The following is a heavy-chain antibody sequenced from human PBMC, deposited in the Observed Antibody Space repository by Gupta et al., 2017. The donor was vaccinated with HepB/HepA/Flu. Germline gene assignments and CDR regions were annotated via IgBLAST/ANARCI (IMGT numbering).Heavy chain of an antibody. V-gene: IGHV3-7*01. Sequence: EVQVVESGGGLVQPGESLRLSCVGSGLTFSNYWMTWFRQPPGKGLEWVANIDPYGKEKQYVDSVKGRFTISRDNASNSLYLQMNSLRDEDTAIYYWTRDLGLRTPGGVGYWGQGTLVNVXS. D-gene: IGHD2-8*01. CDR1: GLTFSNYW. J-gene: IGHJ4*02. CDR3: TRDLGLRTPGGVGY. CDR2: IDPYGKEK.